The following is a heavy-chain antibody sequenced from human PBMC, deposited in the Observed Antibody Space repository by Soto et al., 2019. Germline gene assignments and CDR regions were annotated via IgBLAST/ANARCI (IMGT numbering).Heavy chain of an antibody. J-gene: IGHJ3*01. Sequence: GGSLRLSCSASGFAVSSYAMHWVRQAPGKGLEYVSSISSNGISTYYADSVKGRFTISRDNSQNTLYIQMNSLRPDDTALYYCVKDEGFCTGGNCYSVARGGFDLWGQGTMVTVS. D-gene: IGHD2-15*01. V-gene: IGHV3-64D*06. CDR2: ISSNGIST. CDR1: GFAVSSYA. CDR3: VKDEGFCTGGNCYSVARGGFDL.